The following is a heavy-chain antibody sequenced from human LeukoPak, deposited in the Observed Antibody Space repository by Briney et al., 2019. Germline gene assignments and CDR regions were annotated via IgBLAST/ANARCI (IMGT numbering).Heavy chain of an antibody. J-gene: IGHJ3*02. CDR2: IIPIFGTA. V-gene: IGHV1-69*05. CDR3: ARPLPKGAVYGLTGAFDI. Sequence: GASVTVSCKASGGTFSSYAISWVRQAPGQGLEWMGGIIPIFGTANYAQKFQGRVTITTDESTSTAYMELSSLRSEDTAVYYCARPLPKGAVYGLTGAFDIWGQGTMVTVSS. CDR1: GGTFSSYA. D-gene: IGHD1-14*01.